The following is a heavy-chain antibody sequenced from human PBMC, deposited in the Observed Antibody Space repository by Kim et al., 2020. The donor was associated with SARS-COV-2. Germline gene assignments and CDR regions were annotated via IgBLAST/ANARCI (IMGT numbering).Heavy chain of an antibody. V-gene: IGHV3-33*01. CDR3: ARGPLEWLLLESVGELDI. J-gene: IGHJ3*02. CDR2: IWDDGSNK. CDR1: EFTFSNYG. D-gene: IGHD3-3*01. Sequence: GGSLRLSCAASEFTFSNYGMHWVRQAPGKGLEWVAVIWDDGSNKYYADSVKGRFTISRDNSKNTLYLQMNSLRAEDTAVYYCARGPLEWLLLESVGELDIGGRGTMVTVSS.